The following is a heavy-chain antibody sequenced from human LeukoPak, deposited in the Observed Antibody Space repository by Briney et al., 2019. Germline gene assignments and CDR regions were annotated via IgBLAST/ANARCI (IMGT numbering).Heavy chain of an antibody. D-gene: IGHD1-14*01. V-gene: IGHV3-74*01. CDR2: IDTDGTDT. J-gene: IGHJ4*02. Sequence: GGSLRLSCAVSGFTFSSYWMHWVRQAPGKGLVGVSRIDTDGTDTADADSVKGRFTISSDNAQDTLYLQMNSLGAEATAVYYCARDGIRVTITGTTFDYWGQGTLVTVSS. CDR3: ARDGIRVTITGTTFDY. CDR1: GFTFSSYW.